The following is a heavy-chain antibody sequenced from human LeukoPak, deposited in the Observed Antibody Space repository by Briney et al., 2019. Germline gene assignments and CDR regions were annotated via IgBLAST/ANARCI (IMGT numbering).Heavy chain of an antibody. D-gene: IGHD6-19*01. J-gene: IGHJ4*02. CDR2: IFSGGST. V-gene: IGHV3-53*01. Sequence: PGGSLRLSCVASGFTVSSNYMSWVRQAPGKGLEWVSAIFSGGSTFYADSVTGRFTISRDNSKNTVYLEMNSLRADDTAVYYCARDLKTSGWYGDFDYWGQGTLVTVSS. CDR3: ARDLKTSGWYGDFDY. CDR1: GFTVSSNY.